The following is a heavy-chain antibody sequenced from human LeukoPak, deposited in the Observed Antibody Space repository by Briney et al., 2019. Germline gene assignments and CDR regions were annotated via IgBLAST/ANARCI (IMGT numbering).Heavy chain of an antibody. Sequence: SETLSLTCSVSGDSVGRSDSYWDWIRQPPGKGLEWIGTIYYSGRTYYSPSLKSRVTMSVDPSNNQFSLNLRSVTAADTALYYCARRRYYDGSGYLEWGQGTLLSVSS. V-gene: IGHV4-39*01. D-gene: IGHD3-22*01. J-gene: IGHJ1*01. CDR1: GDSVGRSDSY. CDR3: ARRRYYDGSGYLE. CDR2: IYYSGRT.